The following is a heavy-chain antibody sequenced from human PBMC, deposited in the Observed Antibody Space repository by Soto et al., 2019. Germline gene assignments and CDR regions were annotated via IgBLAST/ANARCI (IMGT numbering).Heavy chain of an antibody. CDR3: ARAPRITMIVERFYFDY. D-gene: IGHD3-22*01. CDR2: INHSGST. J-gene: IGHJ4*02. Sequence: SETLSLTCAVYGGSFSGYYWSWIRQPPGKGLEWIGEINHSGSTNYNPSLKSRVTISVDTSKNQFSLKLSSVTAADTAVYYCARAPRITMIVERFYFDYWGQGTLVTVSS. CDR1: GGSFSGYY. V-gene: IGHV4-34*01.